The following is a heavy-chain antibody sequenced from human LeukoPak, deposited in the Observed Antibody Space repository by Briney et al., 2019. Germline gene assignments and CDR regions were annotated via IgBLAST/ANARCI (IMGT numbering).Heavy chain of an antibody. CDR3: AKGFWSGYYNPCLDY. CDR2: ISGSGGST. V-gene: IGHV3-23*01. CDR1: GFTFSSYA. J-gene: IGHJ4*02. Sequence: GGSLGLSCAASGFTFSSYAMSWVRQAPGKGLEWVSAISGSGGSTYYADSVKGRFTISRDNSKNTLYLQMNSLRAEDTAVYYCAKGFWSGYYNPCLDYWGQGTLVTVSS. D-gene: IGHD3-3*01.